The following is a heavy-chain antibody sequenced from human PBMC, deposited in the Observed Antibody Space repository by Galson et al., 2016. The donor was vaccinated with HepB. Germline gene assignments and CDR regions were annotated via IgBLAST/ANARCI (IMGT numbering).Heavy chain of an antibody. D-gene: IGHD3-22*01. V-gene: IGHV1-46*01. J-gene: IGHJ4*02. CDR2: INPSGGST. Sequence: SVKVSCKASGYTFTRYYIHWVRQAPGQGLEWMGVINPSGGSTKDTRKFQGRVTMTRDTSTTTVYMELSSLRSEDTAVCFCARGGYYDSSGSLRYWGQGTLVTVSS. CDR1: GYTFTRYY. CDR3: ARGGYYDSSGSLRY.